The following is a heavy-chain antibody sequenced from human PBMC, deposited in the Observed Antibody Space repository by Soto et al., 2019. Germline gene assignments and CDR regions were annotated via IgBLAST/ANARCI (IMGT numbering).Heavy chain of an antibody. D-gene: IGHD2-2*01. J-gene: IGHJ4*02. V-gene: IGHV3-74*01. CDR3: VKVLARGVGVPRFYFDS. Sequence: GGSLRLSCAASGFTFSNSWMHWVRQVSGKGLEWVSRINADGTSTSYADSVRGRFTISRDNAKNTLYLHVNSLRAEDTAVYYCVKVLARGVGVPRFYFDSWGQGAMVTVSS. CDR2: INADGTST. CDR1: GFTFSNSW.